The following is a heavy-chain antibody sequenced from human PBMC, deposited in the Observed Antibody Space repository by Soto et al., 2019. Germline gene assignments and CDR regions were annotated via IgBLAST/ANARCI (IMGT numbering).Heavy chain of an antibody. J-gene: IGHJ5*02. CDR3: ARDRGYCSGGSCYSNNWFDP. Sequence: EVQLVEPGGGLVQPGGSLRLSCAASGFTVSSNYMSWVRQAPGKGLEWVSVIYSGGSTYYADSVKGRFTISRDNSKNTVYLQMSSLRAEDTAVYYCARDRGYCSGGSCYSNNWFDPWGQGTPVTVSS. CDR2: IYSGGST. D-gene: IGHD2-15*01. V-gene: IGHV3-66*01. CDR1: GFTVSSNY.